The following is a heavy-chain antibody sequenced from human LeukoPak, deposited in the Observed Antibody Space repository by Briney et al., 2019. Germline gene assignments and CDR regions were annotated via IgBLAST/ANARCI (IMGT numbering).Heavy chain of an antibody. D-gene: IGHD2-2*01. CDR3: ARDKVGYCSSTSCQGYYYYCMDV. CDR1: GFTFSSYE. V-gene: IGHV3-48*03. Sequence: GGSLRLSCAASGFTFSSYEMNWVRQAPGKGLEWVSYISSSGSTIYYADSVKGRFTISRDNAKNSLYLQMNSLRAEDTAVYYCARDKVGYCSSTSCQGYYYYCMDVWGQGTTVTVSS. CDR2: ISSSGSTI. J-gene: IGHJ6*02.